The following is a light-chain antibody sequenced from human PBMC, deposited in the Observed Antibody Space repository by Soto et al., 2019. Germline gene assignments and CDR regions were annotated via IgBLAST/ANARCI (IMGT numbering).Light chain of an antibody. CDR2: AAS. V-gene: IGKV1-9*01. J-gene: IGKJ4*01. CDR1: QDIAIY. Sequence: VDRVSITCQASQDIAIYLAWYQQKPGEAPKLLIYAASTLHGGVPSRFSGSGSGTDFALTITSLQAEDFATYYCQQLRSYPSTFGGGTKVDIK. CDR3: QQLRSYPST.